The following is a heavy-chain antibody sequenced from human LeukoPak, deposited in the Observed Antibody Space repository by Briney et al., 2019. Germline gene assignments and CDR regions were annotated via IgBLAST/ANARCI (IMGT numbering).Heavy chain of an antibody. Sequence: ASVRVSCTASGYTFTSYDINWVRQATRQGVEWMGWMNPNSGNTGYAQKFQGRVTMTRNTSISTAYMELSSLRSEDMAVYYCARVPIVVVPAANNWFDPWGQGTLVTVSS. J-gene: IGHJ5*02. CDR3: ARVPIVVVPAANNWFDP. CDR1: GYTFTSYD. D-gene: IGHD2-2*01. CDR2: MNPNSGNT. V-gene: IGHV1-8*01.